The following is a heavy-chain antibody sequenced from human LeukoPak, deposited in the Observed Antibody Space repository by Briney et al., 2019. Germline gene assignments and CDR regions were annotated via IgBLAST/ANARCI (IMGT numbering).Heavy chain of an antibody. Sequence: GGSLRLSCAASGFTFSNYNMNWVRQAPGKGLEWVSYISSSGTTIYYADSVKGRFTISRDNAKDSLYLQMNSLRAEDTAVYYRARERIYYGSGNLYWGKGALVTVSS. CDR3: ARERIYYGSGNLY. D-gene: IGHD3-10*01. CDR1: GFTFSNYN. V-gene: IGHV3-48*01. CDR2: ISSSGTTI. J-gene: IGHJ4*02.